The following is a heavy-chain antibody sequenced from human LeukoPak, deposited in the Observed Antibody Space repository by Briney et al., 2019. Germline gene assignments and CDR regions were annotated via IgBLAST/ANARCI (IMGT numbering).Heavy chain of an antibody. CDR3: AKDRPRYCSSTSCYLFDY. CDR1: GLTFSSYA. V-gene: IGHV3-23*01. D-gene: IGHD2-2*01. Sequence: GGSLRLSCVASGLTFSSYAMNWVRQAPGKGLQWVSSISGSGGTTYIADSVKGRFTISRDNSKNTLYLQMNSLRAEDTAVYYCAKDRPRYCSSTSCYLFDYWGQGTLVTVSS. J-gene: IGHJ4*02. CDR2: ISGSGGTT.